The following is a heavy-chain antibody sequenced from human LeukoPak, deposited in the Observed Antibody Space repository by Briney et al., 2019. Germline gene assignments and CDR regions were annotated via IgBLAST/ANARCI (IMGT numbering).Heavy chain of an antibody. D-gene: IGHD3-16*01. CDR3: ARGERPPPYTTDSWFFDL. Sequence: GSLRLSCAASGFRFSGSDMHWVRQVVGKGLEWVSTIGTESDTFYPGSVRGRFIISRENAKDSLYLQMNSLTAGDTAVYYCARGERPPPYTTDSWFFDLWGRGTLVTVSS. V-gene: IGHV3-13*01. CDR2: IGTESDT. J-gene: IGHJ2*01. CDR1: GFRFSGSD.